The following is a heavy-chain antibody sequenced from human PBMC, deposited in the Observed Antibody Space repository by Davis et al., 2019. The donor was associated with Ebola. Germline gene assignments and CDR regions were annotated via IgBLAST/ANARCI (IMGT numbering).Heavy chain of an antibody. D-gene: IGHD2-21*02. CDR1: GFTFSSYS. Sequence: GESLKISCAASGFTFSSYSMNWVRQAPGKGLEWVSSISTTGGSTYYADSVKGRFTISRGNSKNTLYLQMNSLRAEDTAVYYCARAVTATWSPFDNWGQGTLVTVSS. CDR2: ISTTGGST. V-gene: IGHV3-23*01. CDR3: ARAVTATWSPFDN. J-gene: IGHJ4*02.